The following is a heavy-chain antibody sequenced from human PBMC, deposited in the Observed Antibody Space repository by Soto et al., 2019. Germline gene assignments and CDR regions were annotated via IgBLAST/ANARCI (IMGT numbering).Heavy chain of an antibody. D-gene: IGHD2-15*01. CDR3: ARGDCVGGTCYSLAGSFYYYMDG. CDR1: GFTFSNYW. CDR2: INSDGSVS. V-gene: IGHV3-74*01. Sequence: EVQLVESGGGLVQPGGSLRLSCAASGFTFSNYWMYWVRQAPGKGLVWVSRINSDGSVSSYADSVKGRLTISRDNVKNTLYLHMDSLRTEDTAVYYCARGDCVGGTCYSLAGSFYYYMDGLGKGTTVTVFS. J-gene: IGHJ6*03.